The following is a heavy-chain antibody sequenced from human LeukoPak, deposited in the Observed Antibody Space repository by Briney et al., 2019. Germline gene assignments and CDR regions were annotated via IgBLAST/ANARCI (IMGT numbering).Heavy chain of an antibody. Sequence: PGGSLRLSCTASAFAFSNHAMSWVRQAPGKGLEWVSSISISGRTTYYTDSVKGRFTISRENSKSTLHLQMNNLRADDTAVYYCANEIRPNDYWGQGTLVTVSS. CDR1: AFAFSNHA. CDR2: ISISGRTT. CDR3: ANEIRPNDY. D-gene: IGHD4-17*01. J-gene: IGHJ4*02. V-gene: IGHV3-23*01.